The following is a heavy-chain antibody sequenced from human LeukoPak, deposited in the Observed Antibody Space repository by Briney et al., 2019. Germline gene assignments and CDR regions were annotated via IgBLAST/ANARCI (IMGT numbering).Heavy chain of an antibody. CDR1: GGSFSGYY. CDR2: INHSGSA. D-gene: IGHD3-3*01. CDR3: ARARRDSGYYKVDY. J-gene: IGHJ4*02. Sequence: SETLSLTCAVYGGSFSGYYWSWIRQPPGKGLEWIGEINHSGSANYNPSLKSRVTLSIDKSKNQFSLNLNSVTAADTAVYYCARARRDSGYYKVDYWGQGTLVTVSS. V-gene: IGHV4-34*01.